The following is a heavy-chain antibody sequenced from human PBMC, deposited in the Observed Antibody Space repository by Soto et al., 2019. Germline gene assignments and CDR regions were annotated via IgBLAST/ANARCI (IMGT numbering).Heavy chain of an antibody. CDR2: IYWDDDK. J-gene: IGHJ4*02. D-gene: IGHD2-15*01. CDR1: GFSLSTSGVG. CDR3: AHRRPSAAFDY. V-gene: IGHV2-5*02. Sequence: QITLKESGPTLVKPTQTLTLTCTFSGFSLSTSGVGVGWIRQPPGKALEWLAVIYWDDDKRYSPSLKSRLTVTKDTSKNQVVLTMTNMDPVDTATYYCAHRRPSAAFDYWGQGTLVTVSS.